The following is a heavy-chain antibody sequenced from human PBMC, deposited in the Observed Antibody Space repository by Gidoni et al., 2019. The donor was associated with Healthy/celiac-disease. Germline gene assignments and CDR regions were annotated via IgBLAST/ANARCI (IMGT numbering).Heavy chain of an antibody. CDR1: GLTVSSKF. CDR2: IYSGGST. Sequence: EVQLVESGGGLIQPGGSLRLSCAASGLTVSSKFMSWVRQAPGKGLEWVSVIYSGGSTYYADSVKGRFTISRDNSKNTLYLQMNSLRAEDTAVYYCARQKGIVVVIGYFDLWGRGTLVTVSS. CDR3: ARQKGIVVVIGYFDL. J-gene: IGHJ2*01. V-gene: IGHV3-53*01. D-gene: IGHD3-22*01.